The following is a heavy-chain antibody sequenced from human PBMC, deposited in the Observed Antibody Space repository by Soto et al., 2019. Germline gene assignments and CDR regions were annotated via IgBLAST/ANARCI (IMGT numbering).Heavy chain of an antibody. Sequence: SVKVSCKASGGTFSSYAISWVRQAPGQGLEWMGGIIPIFGTANYAQKFQGRVTITADESTSTAYMELSSLRSEDTAVYYCASEGEMATIVDYWGQGPLLTVYS. J-gene: IGHJ4*02. V-gene: IGHV1-69*13. CDR3: ASEGEMATIVDY. D-gene: IGHD5-12*01. CDR2: IIPIFGTA. CDR1: GGTFSSYA.